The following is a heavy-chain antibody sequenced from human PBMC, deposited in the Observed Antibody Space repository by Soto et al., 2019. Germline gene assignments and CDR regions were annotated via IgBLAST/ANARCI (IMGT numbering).Heavy chain of an antibody. V-gene: IGHV3-30*03. J-gene: IGHJ4*02. CDR3: ARGAFIVSPCTGFDY. CDR1: GLSFSSYG. CDR2: ISYDGSNK. D-gene: IGHD3-16*02. Sequence: PGGSLRLSCADSGLSFSSYGMHWVRQAPGEGLKWVAAISYDGSNKNYLASVEGRFTINPDTSKNQFSLQLNSVTPEDTAVYYCARGAFIVSPCTGFDYWGQGTPVTVSS.